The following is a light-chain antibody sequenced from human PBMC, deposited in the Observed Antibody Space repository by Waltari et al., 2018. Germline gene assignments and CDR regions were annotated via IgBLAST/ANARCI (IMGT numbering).Light chain of an antibody. J-gene: IGLJ3*02. CDR1: SSDVGGYNY. Sequence: QSALTQPRSVSGSPGQSVTISCTGTSSDVGGYNYVSSYQQHPGKAPKRMIYAVSKRPSGVADRFYGSKSGNTASLTISGLQAEDEADYYCCSYAGSCWVFGGGTKLTVL. CDR3: CSYAGSCWV. CDR2: AVS. V-gene: IGLV2-11*01.